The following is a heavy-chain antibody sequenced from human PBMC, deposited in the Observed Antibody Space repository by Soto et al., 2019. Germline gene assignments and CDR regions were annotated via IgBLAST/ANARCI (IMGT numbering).Heavy chain of an antibody. Sequence: EVQLVESGGRLAQPGGSLRLSCAASGFMFSAYWMSWVRQDPGKGLEWVATISGGASDKFYVDSVKGRFTISRDDSKNTLYLQMNSLRDEDTAVYYCVREDWHRFDSWGQGTLVTVSS. J-gene: IGHJ4*02. CDR2: ISGGASDK. CDR1: GFMFSAYW. D-gene: IGHD2-21*01. CDR3: VREDWHRFDS. V-gene: IGHV3-7*01.